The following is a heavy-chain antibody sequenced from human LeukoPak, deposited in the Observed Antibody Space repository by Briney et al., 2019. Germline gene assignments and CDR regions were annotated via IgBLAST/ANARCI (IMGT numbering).Heavy chain of an antibody. Sequence: PSETLSLTCTVSGGSISSGGYYWSWIRQHPGKGLEWIGYIYYSGSTYYNPSLKSRVTISVDTSKNQFFLKLSSVTAADTAVYYCARGSIVVVPAAMAWFDPWGQGTLVTVSS. CDR1: GGSISSGGYY. CDR3: ARGSIVVVPAAMAWFDP. CDR2: IYYSGST. D-gene: IGHD2-2*01. J-gene: IGHJ5*02. V-gene: IGHV4-31*03.